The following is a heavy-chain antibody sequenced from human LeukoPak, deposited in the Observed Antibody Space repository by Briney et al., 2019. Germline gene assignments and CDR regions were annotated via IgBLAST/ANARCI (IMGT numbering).Heavy chain of an antibody. D-gene: IGHD5-18*01. CDR3: AKGGYSNGRYYYYYMDV. Sequence: GGSLRLSCAASEFTFSSFAMSWVRQPPGKGLEWVSTISSSGGSTFYADSAKGRFTISRDNSKNTLYLQTNSLRAEDTAVYYCAKGGYSNGRYYYYYMDVWGEGTTVTVSS. CDR1: EFTFSSFA. V-gene: IGHV3-23*01. CDR2: ISSSGGST. J-gene: IGHJ6*03.